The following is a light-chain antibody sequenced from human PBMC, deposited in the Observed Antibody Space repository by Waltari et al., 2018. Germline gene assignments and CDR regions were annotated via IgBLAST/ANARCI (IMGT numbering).Light chain of an antibody. CDR1: SSHLRNNY. V-gene: IGLV1-51*01. Sequence: QSVLTHPPSVSAAPVQKVTISCSGSSSHLRNNYVSWYQQLPGTAPNLLIYANNKRPSGIPDLFSGSKSGTSATLGIIGLQTGDEADYYCVTWDSSLSGGVFGGGTKLTVL. J-gene: IGLJ3*02. CDR2: ANN. CDR3: VTWDSSLSGGV.